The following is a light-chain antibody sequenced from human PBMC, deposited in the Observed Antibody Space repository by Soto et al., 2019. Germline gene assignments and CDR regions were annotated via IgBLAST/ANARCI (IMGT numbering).Light chain of an antibody. CDR2: EVS. CDR3: SSYTSSSTLYV. J-gene: IGLJ1*01. Sequence: QSALTQPAYVSGSRGQSITISCTGTRSDVGGYNYVSWYQQHPGKAPKLMIYEVSNRPSGVSNRFSGSKSGNTASLTISGLQAEDEADYYCSSYTSSSTLYVFGTGTKLTVL. V-gene: IGLV2-14*01. CDR1: RSDVGGYNY.